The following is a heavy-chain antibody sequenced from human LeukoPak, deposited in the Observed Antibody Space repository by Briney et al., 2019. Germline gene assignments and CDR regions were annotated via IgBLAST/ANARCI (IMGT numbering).Heavy chain of an antibody. Sequence: ASVKVSCKASGYTFTSYAMNWVRQAPGQGLEWMGWINTNTGNPTYAQGFTGWFVFSLDTSVSTAYLQISSLKAEDTAVYYCARAIAVAGTNWFDPWGQGTLVTVSS. V-gene: IGHV7-4-1*02. CDR2: INTNTGNP. D-gene: IGHD6-19*01. J-gene: IGHJ5*02. CDR1: GYTFTSYA. CDR3: ARAIAVAGTNWFDP.